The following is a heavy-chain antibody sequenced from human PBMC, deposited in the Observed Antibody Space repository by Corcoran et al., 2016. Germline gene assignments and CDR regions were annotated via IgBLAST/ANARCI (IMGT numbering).Heavy chain of an antibody. CDR2: INAGIGNT. D-gene: IGHD3-22*01. V-gene: IGHV1-3*01. Sequence: QVQLVQSGAEVKKPGASVKVSCKASGYTFTSYAMHWVRQAPGQRLEWMGWINAGIGNTKYSQKFQGRVTITRDTSASTAYMELSSLRSEDTAVYYCARGRYYYDSSGYLAIDIWGQGTMVTVSS. CDR3: ARGRYYYDSSGYLAIDI. CDR1: GYTFTSYA. J-gene: IGHJ3*02.